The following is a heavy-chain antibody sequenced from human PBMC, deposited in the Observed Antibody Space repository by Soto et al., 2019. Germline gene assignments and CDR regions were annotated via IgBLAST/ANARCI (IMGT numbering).Heavy chain of an antibody. J-gene: IGHJ4*02. V-gene: IGHV6-1*01. CDR2: TYYRSKWYN. CDR3: ASSRLRFLEWLSHPFDY. Sequence: PPQTLSLTCALSGDSVSSNSAAWNWIRPSPSRGLEWLGRTYYRSKWYNDYAVSVKSRITINPDTSQNQFSLQLNSVTPEDTAVYYCASSRLRFLEWLSHPFDYWGQGTLVTVSS. CDR1: GDSVSSNSAA. D-gene: IGHD3-3*01.